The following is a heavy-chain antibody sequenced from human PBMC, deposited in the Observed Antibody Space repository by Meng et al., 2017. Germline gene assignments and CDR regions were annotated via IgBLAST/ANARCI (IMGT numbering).Heavy chain of an antibody. V-gene: IGHV1-2*06. Sequence: ASVKVSCKASGYTFTGYYMNWVRQAPGQGLEWMGRINPNSGGTNYAQKFQGRVTMTRDTSISTAYMELSRLRSDDTAVYYCAVSAQLEQPYYYYYYGMDVWGQGTTVTVSS. J-gene: IGHJ6*02. CDR3: AVSAQLEQPYYYYYYGMDV. CDR2: INPNSGGT. D-gene: IGHD1/OR15-1a*01. CDR1: GYTFTGYY.